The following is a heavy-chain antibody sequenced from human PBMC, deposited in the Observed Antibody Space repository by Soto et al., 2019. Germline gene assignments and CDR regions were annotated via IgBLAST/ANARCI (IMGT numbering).Heavy chain of an antibody. CDR1: GVTCSSFG. J-gene: IGHJ4*02. D-gene: IGHD6-13*01. CDR3: ARRGPGTYFDY. V-gene: IGHV3-23*01. CDR2: ISGSGDST. Sequence: VLSLRLSCRASGVTCSSFGMNWVRQAPGKGLEWVSVISGSGDSTYYADSVKGRFTISRDNSKNTLYLQMNSLRTEDTAVYYCARRGPGTYFDYWGQGTLVTVSS.